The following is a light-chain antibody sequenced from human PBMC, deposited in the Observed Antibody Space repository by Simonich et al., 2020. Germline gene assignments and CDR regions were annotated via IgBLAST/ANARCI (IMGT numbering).Light chain of an antibody. CDR2: RNN. J-gene: IGLJ3*02. Sequence: QSVLTQPPSASGTPGQRVTISCSGSSSNIGSNYVYWSQQLPGTPPKLLIYRNNRRPSVVPARVAGSKSGTSASLAISGLQSEDEADYYCAAWDDSLNGWVFGGGTKLTVL. CDR3: AAWDDSLNGWV. V-gene: IGLV1-47*01. CDR1: SSNIGSNY.